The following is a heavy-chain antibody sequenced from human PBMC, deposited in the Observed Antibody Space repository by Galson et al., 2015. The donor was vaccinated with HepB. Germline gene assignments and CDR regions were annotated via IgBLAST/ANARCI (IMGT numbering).Heavy chain of an antibody. CDR2: TRGSGVNS. V-gene: IGHV3-23*01. J-gene: IGHJ4*02. CDR3: AKDRWAGVGLCDY. Sequence: SLRLSCAASGFTFSSYAMSWVRQAPGKGLEWVSSTRGSGVNSYYEDSVKGRFTISRDNSKNTLYLQMDSLRVEDTAVYYCAKDRWAGVGLCDYWGQGTLVTVS. D-gene: IGHD2-8*01. CDR1: GFTFSSYA.